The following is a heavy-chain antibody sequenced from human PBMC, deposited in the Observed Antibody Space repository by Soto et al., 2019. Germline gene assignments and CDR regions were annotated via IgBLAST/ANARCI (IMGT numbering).Heavy chain of an antibody. CDR1: GGSISSYD. V-gene: IGHV4-59*01. D-gene: IGHD3-3*01. CDR3: AVNYDFSMPFDY. Sequence: SETLSVTWTVSGGSISSYDGSWIRQPPGKGLEWIGYIYYSGSTNYNPSLKSRVTISVDTSKNQFSLKLSSVTAADTAVYYCAVNYDFSMPFDYWGQGTLVTVSS. J-gene: IGHJ4*02. CDR2: IYYSGST.